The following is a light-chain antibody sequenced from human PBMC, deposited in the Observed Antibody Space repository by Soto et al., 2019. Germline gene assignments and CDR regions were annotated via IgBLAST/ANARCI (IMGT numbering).Light chain of an antibody. CDR2: DVT. CDR1: SSDIGGYNY. V-gene: IGLV2-14*01. J-gene: IGLJ2*01. CDR3: ASYTSDSTLV. Sequence: QSALTQPASVSGSPGQSITISCTGTSSDIGGYNYVSWYQQYPGKAPKLMIYDVTNRPSGVSNRFSGSKSGNTASLTISGLQADDEGDYYCASYTSDSTLVFCAGTKLTV.